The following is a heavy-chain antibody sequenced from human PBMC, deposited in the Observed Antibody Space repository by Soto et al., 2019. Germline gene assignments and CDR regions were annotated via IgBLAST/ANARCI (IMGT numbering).Heavy chain of an antibody. D-gene: IGHD2-2*01. CDR1: GGSITSSNYY. CDR3: ARHRIRPPYCSSTSCYPYYYYDMDV. J-gene: IGHJ6*03. V-gene: IGHV4-39*01. Sequence: SETLSLTCTVSGGSITSSNYYWGWIRQPPGQGLEWIGSIYYSGSTYYNPSLKSRVTISVDTSKNQFSLKLSSVSAADTAVYYCARHRIRPPYCSSTSCYPYYYYDMDVWGKGTTVTVSS. CDR2: IYYSGST.